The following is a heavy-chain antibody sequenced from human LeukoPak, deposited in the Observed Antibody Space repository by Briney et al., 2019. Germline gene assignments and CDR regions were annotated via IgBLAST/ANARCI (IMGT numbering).Heavy chain of an antibody. J-gene: IGHJ6*02. D-gene: IGHD3-3*01. Sequence: ASVKVSCKASGYTFTSYDINWVRQATGQGLEWMGWMNPNSGNTGYAQKFQGRVTMTRNTSISTAYMELSSLRSEDTAVYYCARRPSPVHYDFWSGCYYYGMDVWGQGTTVTVSS. CDR2: MNPNSGNT. CDR1: GYTFTSYD. CDR3: ARRPSPVHYDFWSGCYYYGMDV. V-gene: IGHV1-8*01.